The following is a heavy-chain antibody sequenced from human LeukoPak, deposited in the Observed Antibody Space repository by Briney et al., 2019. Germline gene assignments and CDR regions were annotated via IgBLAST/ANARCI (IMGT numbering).Heavy chain of an antibody. Sequence: SETLSLTCTVSGGSISTYHRNWIRKSPEKGLEWIGYMQSTGNSNYNPSLKSRVTMSVDMSRNQIVLNLSSVTPADTAVYFCARDKQHSYGRYFDHWGQGILVTVSS. CDR1: GGSISTYH. V-gene: IGHV4-59*01. J-gene: IGHJ4*02. D-gene: IGHD5-18*01. CDR2: MQSTGNS. CDR3: ARDKQHSYGRYFDH.